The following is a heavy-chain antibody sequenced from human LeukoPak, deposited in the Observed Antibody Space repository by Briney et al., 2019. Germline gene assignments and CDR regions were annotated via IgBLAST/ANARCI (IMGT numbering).Heavy chain of an antibody. D-gene: IGHD2-2*01. CDR2: ISSSSSYI. V-gene: IGHV3-21*01. J-gene: IGHJ5*02. CDR1: GFTLSSYS. Sequence: GGSLRLSCAASGFTLSSYSMNWVRQAPGKGREWVSAISSSSSYIYYADSGKGRFTISRDNAKNSLYLQMNSLRAADTAVYYCARRVAIVVVPAAIQSNWFDPWGQGTLVTVSS. CDR3: ARRVAIVVVPAAIQSNWFDP.